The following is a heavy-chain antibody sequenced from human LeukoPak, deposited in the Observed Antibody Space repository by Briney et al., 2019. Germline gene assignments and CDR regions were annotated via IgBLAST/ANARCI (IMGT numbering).Heavy chain of an antibody. J-gene: IGHJ4*02. Sequence: ASVKVSCKASGYTFTSYGISWVRQAPGQGLEWMGWISAYNGNTNYAQKLQGRVTMTRDTSTSTVYMELSSLRSEDTAVYYCARGGIAAAGPFDYWGQGTLVTVSS. V-gene: IGHV1-18*01. CDR3: ARGGIAAAGPFDY. CDR1: GYTFTSYG. D-gene: IGHD6-13*01. CDR2: ISAYNGNT.